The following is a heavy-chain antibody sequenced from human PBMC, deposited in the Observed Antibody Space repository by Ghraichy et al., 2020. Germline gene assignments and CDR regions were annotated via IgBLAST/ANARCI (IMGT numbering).Heavy chain of an antibody. J-gene: IGHJ6*02. V-gene: IGHV4-39*01. D-gene: IGHD4-11*01. CDR1: GGSISSSSYY. Sequence: GSLRLSCTVSGGSISSSSYYWGWIRQPPGKGLEWIGSIYYSGSTYYNPSLKSRVTISVDTSKNQFSLKLSSVTAADTAVYYCARLTTVTTFYYYGMDVWGQGTTVTVSS. CDR2: IYYSGST. CDR3: ARLTTVTTFYYYGMDV.